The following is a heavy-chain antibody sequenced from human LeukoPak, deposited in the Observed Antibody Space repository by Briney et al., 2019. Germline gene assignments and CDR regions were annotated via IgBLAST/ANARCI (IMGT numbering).Heavy chain of an antibody. D-gene: IGHD3-22*01. CDR3: ASPSYYDSSGYANDAFDI. J-gene: IGHJ3*02. Sequence: VASVKGSCKASGYTFTSYGISWVRQAPGQGLEWMGWISAYNGNTNYAQKLQGRVTMTTDTSTSTAYMELRSLRSDDTAVYYCASPSYYDSSGYANDAFDIWGQGTMVTVSS. V-gene: IGHV1-18*01. CDR1: GYTFTSYG. CDR2: ISAYNGNT.